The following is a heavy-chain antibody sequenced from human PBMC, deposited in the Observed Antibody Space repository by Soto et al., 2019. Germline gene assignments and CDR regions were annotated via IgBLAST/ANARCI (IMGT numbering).Heavy chain of an antibody. Sequence: ASVKVSCKASGYTFTGYYMHWVRQAPGQGLEWMGWINPNSGGTNYAQKFQGRVTMTRDTSISTAYMELSRLRSDDTAVYYCARVSGWPYYYYGMDVWGQGTTVNAPQ. CDR3: ARVSGWPYYYYGMDV. CDR1: GYTFTGYY. D-gene: IGHD6-19*01. CDR2: INPNSGGT. J-gene: IGHJ6*01. V-gene: IGHV1-2*02.